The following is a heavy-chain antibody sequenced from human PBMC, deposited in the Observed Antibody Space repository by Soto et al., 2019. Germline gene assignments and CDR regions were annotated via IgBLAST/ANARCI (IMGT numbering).Heavy chain of an antibody. Sequence: ASVKVSCKASGGTFSSYAISWVRQAPGQGLEWMGGIIPIFGTANYAQKFQGRVTITADESASTAYMELSSLRSEDTAVYYCARPFTDTAKVKYAFDIWGQGTMVTVSS. CDR1: GGTFSSYA. J-gene: IGHJ3*02. CDR3: ARPFTDTAKVKYAFDI. CDR2: IIPIFGTA. D-gene: IGHD5-18*01. V-gene: IGHV1-69*13.